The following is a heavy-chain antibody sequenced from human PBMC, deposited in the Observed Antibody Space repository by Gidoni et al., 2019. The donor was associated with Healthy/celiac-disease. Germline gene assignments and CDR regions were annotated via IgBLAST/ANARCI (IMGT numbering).Heavy chain of an antibody. CDR3: AREGSSWAFDY. CDR1: GITSSDHY. D-gene: IGHD6-13*01. J-gene: IGHJ4*02. V-gene: IGHV3-72*01. Sequence: VQLVQTGAGGVQPAGSLGLSCAAPGITSSDHYMDWVRQAPGQGPAWVGRTRNKANSYTTEYAASVDGRFTISRDDSKNSLYLQMNSLKTENTAVYYCAREGSSWAFDYWGQGTLVTVSS. CDR2: TRNKANSYTT.